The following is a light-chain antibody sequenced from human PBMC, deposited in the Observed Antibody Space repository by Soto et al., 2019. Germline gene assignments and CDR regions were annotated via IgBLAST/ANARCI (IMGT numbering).Light chain of an antibody. CDR2: DTS. Sequence: DIVLTQSPATLSLSPGERVTLYCGASQRVSGGFLAWYQHKPGLAPRLILYDTSVRATGIPDRFSGSGSGTHFTLTISRLHNADFAVSDCQQYGRVPAVGQGSKVDIK. CDR3: QQYGRVPA. CDR1: QRVSGGF. J-gene: IGKJ1*01. V-gene: IGKV3D-20*01.